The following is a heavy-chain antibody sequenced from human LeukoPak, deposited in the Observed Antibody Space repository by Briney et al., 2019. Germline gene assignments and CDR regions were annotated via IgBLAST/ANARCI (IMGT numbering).Heavy chain of an antibody. D-gene: IGHD2-15*01. J-gene: IGHJ4*02. CDR1: GFTFSNYG. V-gene: IGHV3-21*01. Sequence: GGSLRLSCTASGFTFSNYGLNWVRQAPGKGLEWVSFIDTSGSYIYYGDSVKGRFTISRDNAKNSLYLQMNSLRAEDTAVYYCARGSALEAGTDYWGQGTLVTVSS. CDR2: IDTSGSYI. CDR3: ARGSALEAGTDY.